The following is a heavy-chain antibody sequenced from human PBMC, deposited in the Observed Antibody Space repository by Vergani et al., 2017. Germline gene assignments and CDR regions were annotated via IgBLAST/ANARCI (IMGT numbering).Heavy chain of an antibody. V-gene: IGHV4-61*02. D-gene: IGHD7-27*01. CDR2: FYTSGST. Sequence: QVQLQESGPGLVKPSQTLSLTCTVSGGSISSGSYYWSWIRQPAGKGLEWIGCFYTSGSTNYNPSLKSRVTISVDTSKNQFSLNLSSVTAADTAVYYCATTGDSVFGDDAFDIWGQGTMVTVSS. CDR3: ATTGDSVFGDDAFDI. J-gene: IGHJ3*02. CDR1: GGSISSGSYY.